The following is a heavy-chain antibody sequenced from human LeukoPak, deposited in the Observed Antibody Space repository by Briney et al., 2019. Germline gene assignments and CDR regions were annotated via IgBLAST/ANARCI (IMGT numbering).Heavy chain of an antibody. CDR1: GLTISRQY. J-gene: IGHJ4*02. CDR2: IYSGGIT. V-gene: IGHV3-53*01. Sequence: LGGSLRLSCAASGLTISRQYMSWVRQTPGKGLEWISSIYSGGITYYADTVKGRFTISRDNSKNTLYLQMSSLRVEDTAVYFCERVPWAGEEFYLDHWGQGTLVTVSS. CDR3: ERVPWAGEEFYLDH. D-gene: IGHD3-16*01.